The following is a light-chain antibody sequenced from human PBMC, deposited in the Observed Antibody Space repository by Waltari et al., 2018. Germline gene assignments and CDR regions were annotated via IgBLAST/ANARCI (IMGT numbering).Light chain of an antibody. CDR1: SSDIGGSDY. V-gene: IGLV2-11*01. Sequence: QSALTQPRSVSGSPGQSVTISCSGTSSDIGGSDYVSWYQQHPGKAPKLVIYAVNKRPSGVPYSFVGSKSGNTASLTISGLQAEDDADYFCCSFAGSQTVIFGGGTRLTVL. CDR3: CSFAGSQTVI. CDR2: AVN. J-gene: IGLJ2*01.